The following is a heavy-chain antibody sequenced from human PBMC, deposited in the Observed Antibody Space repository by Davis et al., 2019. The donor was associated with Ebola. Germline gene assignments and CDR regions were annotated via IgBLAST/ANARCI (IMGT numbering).Heavy chain of an antibody. CDR1: GGSFSGYY. J-gene: IGHJ6*02. Sequence: MPSETLSLTCAVYGGSFSGYYWSWIRQPPGKGLEWIGEINHSGSINYNPSLKSRVTISVDTSKNQFSLKLSSVTAADTAVYYCARGGDSSSWYYYYGMDVWGQGTTVTVSS. D-gene: IGHD6-13*01. CDR3: ARGGDSSSWYYYYGMDV. CDR2: INHSGSI. V-gene: IGHV4-34*01.